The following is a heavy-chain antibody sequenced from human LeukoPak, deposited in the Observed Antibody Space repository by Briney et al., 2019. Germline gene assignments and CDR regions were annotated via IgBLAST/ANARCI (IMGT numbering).Heavy chain of an antibody. CDR3: ARRCSGGGCYSVSAFDI. Sequence: GESLKISCKGSGYSFTSYWIGWVRQMPGKGLEWMGIIYPGDSDTRYSPSFQGQVTISADKSISTAYLQWSSLKASDTAMYYCARRCSGGGCYSVSAFDIWGQGTMVTVSS. D-gene: IGHD2-15*01. V-gene: IGHV5-51*01. CDR1: GYSFTSYW. CDR2: IYPGDSDT. J-gene: IGHJ3*02.